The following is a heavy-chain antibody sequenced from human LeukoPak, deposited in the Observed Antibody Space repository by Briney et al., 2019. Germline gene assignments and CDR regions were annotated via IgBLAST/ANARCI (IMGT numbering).Heavy chain of an antibody. CDR1: GYTLTSYG. CDR3: ARDFSSWYERPHTGFDY. D-gene: IGHD6-13*01. Sequence: ASVKVSCKASGYTLTSYGISWVRQAPGQGLEWMGWISAYNGNTNYAQKFQGRVTITADESTSAAYMELSSLRSEDTAVYYCARDFSSWYERPHTGFDYWGQGTLVTVSS. V-gene: IGHV1-18*01. J-gene: IGHJ4*02. CDR2: ISAYNGNT.